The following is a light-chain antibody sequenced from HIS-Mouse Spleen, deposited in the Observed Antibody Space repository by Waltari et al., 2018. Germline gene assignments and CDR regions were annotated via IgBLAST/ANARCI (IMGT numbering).Light chain of an antibody. CDR3: AAWDDSLSGPV. Sequence: QSVLTQPPSASGTPGQRVTISCSGSSSNIGSNYVYWYQQLPGTAPQLLIYRNNHRPSGVPDRFPGSKTGTAASLAISGLRSEDEADYYCAAWDDSLSGPVFGGGTKLTVL. CDR1: SSNIGSNY. CDR2: RNN. J-gene: IGLJ3*02. V-gene: IGLV1-47*01.